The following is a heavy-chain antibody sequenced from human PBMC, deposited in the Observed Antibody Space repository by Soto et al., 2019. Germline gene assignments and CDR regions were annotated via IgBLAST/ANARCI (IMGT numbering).Heavy chain of an antibody. V-gene: IGHV3-33*01. CDR3: ARDGLVGDYDNYYYYMDV. CDR2: IWYDGSNK. J-gene: IGHJ6*03. CDR1: GFTFSKYG. Sequence: QVQLVDSGGGVVQPGRSLRLSCAASGFTFSKYGMHWVRQAPGKGLEWVAVIWYDGSNKYYRDSVKGRFTISRDNSKNMLYLQMNSLRAEDTAVYYCARDGLVGDYDNYYYYMDVWGKGTTVTVSS. D-gene: IGHD4-17*01.